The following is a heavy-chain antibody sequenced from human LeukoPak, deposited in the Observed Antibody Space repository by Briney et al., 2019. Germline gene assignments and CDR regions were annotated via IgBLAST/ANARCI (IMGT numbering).Heavy chain of an antibody. Sequence: SETLSLTCAVYGGSFSGYYWSWIRQPPGKGLEWIGYIYHSGSTYYNPSLKSRVTISVDRSKNQFSLKLSSVTAADTAVYYCARGRSWTGSSWTYYYYYMDVWGKGTTVTVSS. V-gene: IGHV4-34*01. CDR3: ARGRSWTGSSWTYYYYYMDV. D-gene: IGHD6-13*01. CDR1: GGSFSGYY. CDR2: IYHSGST. J-gene: IGHJ6*03.